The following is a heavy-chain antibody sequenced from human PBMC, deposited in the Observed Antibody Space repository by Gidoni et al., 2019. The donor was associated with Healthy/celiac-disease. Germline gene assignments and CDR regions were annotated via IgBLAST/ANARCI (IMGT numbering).Heavy chain of an antibody. CDR2: ISWNSGSI. D-gene: IGHD6-6*01. J-gene: IGHJ6*02. CDR1: GFTFADYA. V-gene: IGHV3-9*01. CDR3: AKDINGGYSSSPTIYYYYGMDV. Sequence: EVQLVESGGGLVQPGRSLRLSCAASGFTFADYAMHWVRQAPGKGLEWVSGISWNSGSIGYADSVKGRFTISRDNAKNSLYLQMNSLRAEDTALYYCAKDINGGYSSSPTIYYYYGMDVWGQGTTVTVSS.